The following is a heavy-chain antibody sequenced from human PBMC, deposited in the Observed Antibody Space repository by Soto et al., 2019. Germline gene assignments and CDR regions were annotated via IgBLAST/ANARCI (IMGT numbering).Heavy chain of an antibody. CDR2: TSYSGNT. CDR3: ARDGMGPFHY. J-gene: IGHJ4*02. V-gene: IGHV4-59*02. CDR1: GGSVSTYQ. Sequence: QVQLQESGPGLLKPSETLSLTCTISGGSVSTYQWNWIRQPPGKELEWIGLTSYSGNTNYNPALKSRVAMAVDTSKNQFSLALSSVTAADTAVYYCARDGMGPFHYWGQGTLVPVSS. D-gene: IGHD1-1*01.